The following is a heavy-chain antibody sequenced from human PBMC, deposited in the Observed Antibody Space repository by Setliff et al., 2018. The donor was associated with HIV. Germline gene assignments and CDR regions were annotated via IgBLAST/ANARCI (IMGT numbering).Heavy chain of an antibody. CDR1: GFTFSSYW. J-gene: IGHJ4*02. CDR3: VTDIESHPYYNLDY. V-gene: IGHV3-74*01. D-gene: IGHD3-10*01. Sequence: PGGSLRLSCAASGFTFSSYWMHWVRQAPGKGLVWVSCINNDGSSTNYADSVKGRLTVSRDNAKNTLYLQMDSLGSEDTAVYYCVTDIESHPYYNLDYWGQGTLVTVSS. CDR2: INNDGSST.